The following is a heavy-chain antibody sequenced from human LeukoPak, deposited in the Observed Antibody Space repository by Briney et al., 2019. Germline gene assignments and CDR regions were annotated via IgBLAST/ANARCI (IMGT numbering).Heavy chain of an antibody. V-gene: IGHV3-74*01. Sequence: GGSLRLSCAASGFTFSSYWMHWVRQAPGKGLVWVSRINSDGSSTSYADSVKGRFTISRDNAKNTLYLQMNSLRAEVTAVYYCARRVGYCSGGSCYRSLDYWGQGTLVTVSS. D-gene: IGHD2-15*01. CDR1: GFTFSSYW. CDR3: ARRVGYCSGGSCYRSLDY. J-gene: IGHJ4*02. CDR2: INSDGSST.